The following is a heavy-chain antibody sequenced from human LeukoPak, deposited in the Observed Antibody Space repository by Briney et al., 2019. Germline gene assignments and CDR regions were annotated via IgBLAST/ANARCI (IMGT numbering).Heavy chain of an antibody. J-gene: IGHJ4*02. Sequence: ASVKVSCKASGYTFANYGINWVRQAPGQGLEWMGWISAYNGNTNYAQKFQGRVTMTRDTSTSTVYMELSSLRSEDTAVYYCARERKTFDYWGQGTLVTVSS. CDR2: ISAYNGNT. V-gene: IGHV1-18*01. CDR3: ARERKTFDY. CDR1: GYTFANYG.